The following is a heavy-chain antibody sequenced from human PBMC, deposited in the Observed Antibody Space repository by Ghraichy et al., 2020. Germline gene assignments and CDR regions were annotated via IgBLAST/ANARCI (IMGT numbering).Heavy chain of an antibody. CDR2: ISSSSYT. Sequence: GGSLRLSCAASGFTFSDYYMSWIRQAPGKGLEWVSYISSSSYTNYADSVKGRFTISRDNAKNSLYLQMNSLRAEDTAVYYCARCMNYDSSGYYGAFDIWGQGTMVTVSS. J-gene: IGHJ3*02. V-gene: IGHV3-11*06. D-gene: IGHD3-22*01. CDR1: GFTFSDYY. CDR3: ARCMNYDSSGYYGAFDI.